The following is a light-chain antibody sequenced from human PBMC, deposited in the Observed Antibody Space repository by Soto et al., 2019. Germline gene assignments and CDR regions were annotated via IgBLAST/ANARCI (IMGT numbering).Light chain of an antibody. CDR2: DAS. V-gene: IGKV3-11*01. J-gene: IGKJ4*01. CDR1: QSVSSY. Sequence: EIVLTQSPATLSLSPGERATLSCRASQSVSSYLAWYQQKPGQAPRLLIYDASNRATGIPARFSGSRSGTVFTFSVRRLEPADFAVYYCQQRSNWPLTFGGGTKVEIK. CDR3: QQRSNWPLT.